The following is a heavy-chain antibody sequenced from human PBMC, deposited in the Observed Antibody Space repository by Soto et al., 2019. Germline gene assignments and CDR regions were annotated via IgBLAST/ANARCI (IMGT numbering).Heavy chain of an antibody. Sequence: ASVKVCCKGTGGTFINYSIRWVRQAPGQGLEWMAGIIPVYGTPNYAQRFQDRVTIIADESTTTAYMEVNSLRSEDTAIYYCSIVTAYGMDVWGPGTTVTVSS. J-gene: IGHJ6*02. D-gene: IGHD2-15*01. CDR3: SIVTAYGMDV. CDR2: IIPVYGTP. V-gene: IGHV1-69*13. CDR1: GGTFINYS.